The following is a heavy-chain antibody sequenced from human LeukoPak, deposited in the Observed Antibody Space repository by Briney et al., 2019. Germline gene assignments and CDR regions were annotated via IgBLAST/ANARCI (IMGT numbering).Heavy chain of an antibody. Sequence: ASVKVSCKASGYTFTSYYMHWVRQAPGQGLEWMGIINPSGGSTSYAQKFQGRVTMTRDMSTSTVYMELRSLRSDDTAMYFCARHLVLAPLDSWGQGTLVTVSS. V-gene: IGHV1-46*01. J-gene: IGHJ4*02. CDR1: GYTFTSYY. D-gene: IGHD2-8*02. CDR3: ARHLVLAPLDS. CDR2: INPSGGST.